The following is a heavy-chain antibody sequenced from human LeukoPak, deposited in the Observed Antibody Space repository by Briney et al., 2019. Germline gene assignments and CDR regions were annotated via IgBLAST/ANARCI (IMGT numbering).Heavy chain of an antibody. J-gene: IGHJ4*02. D-gene: IGHD6-13*01. Sequence: ASVKVTCKASGYTFTDYYMHWVRQAPGQGLEWMGWINPNSGGTNYAQKFQGRVTMTRDTYISTAYMELSRLRSDDTAVFYCAREEVIAAAGPTLDYWGQGALVTVS. CDR3: AREEVIAAAGPTLDY. CDR1: GYTFTDYY. CDR2: INPNSGGT. V-gene: IGHV1-2*02.